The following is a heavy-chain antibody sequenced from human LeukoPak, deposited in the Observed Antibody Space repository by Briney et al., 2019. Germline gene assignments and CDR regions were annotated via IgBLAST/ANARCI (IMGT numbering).Heavy chain of an antibody. CDR3: AKDLSPGIAAAGTFDY. J-gene: IGHJ4*02. D-gene: IGHD6-13*01. CDR1: GFIFRSYG. Sequence: GGSLRLSCAASGFIFRSYGMNWARQAPGKGVEWGAVISYDGSNKYYADSVKGRFTISRDNSKNTLFLQMNSLRAEDTAVYFCAKDLSPGIAAAGTFDYWGQGTLVTVSS. V-gene: IGHV3-30*18. CDR2: ISYDGSNK.